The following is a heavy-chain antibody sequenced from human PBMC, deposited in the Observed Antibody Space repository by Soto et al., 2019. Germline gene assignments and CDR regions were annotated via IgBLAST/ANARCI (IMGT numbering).Heavy chain of an antibody. J-gene: IGHJ3*01. D-gene: IGHD1-1*01. V-gene: IGHV3-21*04. Sequence: EVQPVESGGGLVKPGGSLRLSCAVSGFPFSSYSMTWVRQAPGKGLEWVSGINSDSGYTVYADSVKGRFTISRDNAKTTVYLQMNDLRPDDTAVYYCATWHEREHAFDVWGQGTTVTISS. CDR1: GFPFSSYS. CDR3: ATWHEREHAFDV. CDR2: INSDSGYT.